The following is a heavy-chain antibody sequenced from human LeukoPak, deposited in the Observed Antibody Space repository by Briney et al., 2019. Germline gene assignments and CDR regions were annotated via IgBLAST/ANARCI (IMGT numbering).Heavy chain of an antibody. Sequence: ASVKVSCKASGYTFTGYYMHWVRQAPGQGLEWMGWIKPNSGGTNYAQKFQGRVTMTRDTSISTAYMELSRLRSDDTAVYYCTRGPYYYDSSGYSFEAFDIWGQGTMVTVSS. CDR1: GYTFTGYY. CDR3: TRGPYYYDSSGYSFEAFDI. J-gene: IGHJ3*02. V-gene: IGHV1-2*02. D-gene: IGHD3-22*01. CDR2: IKPNSGGT.